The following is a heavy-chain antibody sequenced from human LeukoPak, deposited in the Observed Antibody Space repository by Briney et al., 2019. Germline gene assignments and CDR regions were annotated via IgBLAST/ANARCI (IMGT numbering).Heavy chain of an antibody. Sequence: PGGSLRLSCAASGFTFSSYAMSWVRQAPGKGLEWVSAISGSGGSTYYADSVKGRFTISRDNSKNTLYLQMNSLRAEDTAVYYCEKRYYDILTGSKYYFDYWGQGTLVTVSS. CDR3: EKRYYDILTGSKYYFDY. CDR1: GFTFSSYA. J-gene: IGHJ4*02. CDR2: ISGSGGST. D-gene: IGHD3-9*01. V-gene: IGHV3-23*01.